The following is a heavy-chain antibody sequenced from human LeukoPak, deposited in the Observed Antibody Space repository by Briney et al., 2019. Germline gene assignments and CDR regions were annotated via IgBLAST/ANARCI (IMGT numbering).Heavy chain of an antibody. Sequence: GGSLRLSCAASGFTFSDYYMSWIRQAPGEGLEWVSYISSSGSTIYYADSVKGRFTISRDNAKNSLYLQMNSLRAEDTAVYYCAREGPAAGTTSVSLDCWGQGTLVTVSS. V-gene: IGHV3-11*01. D-gene: IGHD6-13*01. CDR2: ISSSGSTI. J-gene: IGHJ4*02. CDR1: GFTFSDYY. CDR3: AREGPAAGTTSVSLDC.